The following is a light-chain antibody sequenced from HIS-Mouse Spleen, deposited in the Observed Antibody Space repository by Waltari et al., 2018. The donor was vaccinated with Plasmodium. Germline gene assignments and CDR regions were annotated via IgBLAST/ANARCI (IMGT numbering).Light chain of an antibody. CDR3: QQYYSYLLT. CDR2: AAS. J-gene: IGKJ4*01. V-gene: IGKV1-8*01. Sequence: AIRMTQSPSSFSASTGDRVTITCRASQGISSYLAWYQQKPGKAPKLLIYAASTLPSGVPSRFSGSGSGTDFTLTISCLQSEDFATYYCQQYYSYLLTFGGGTKVEIK. CDR1: QGISSY.